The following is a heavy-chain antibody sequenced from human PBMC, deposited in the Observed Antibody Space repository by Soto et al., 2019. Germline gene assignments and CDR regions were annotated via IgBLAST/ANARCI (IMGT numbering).Heavy chain of an antibody. J-gene: IGHJ6*02. V-gene: IGHV3-30-3*01. CDR2: ISYDGSNK. CDR3: ARGYYGSGSYQMEEVLYPYYYGMDV. CDR1: GFTFSSYA. Sequence: QVQLVESGGGVVQPGRSLRLSCAASGFTFSSYAMHWVRQAPGKGLEWVAVISYDGSNKYYADSVKGRFTISRDNSKNTLDLQMNSLRAEDTAVYYCARGYYGSGSYQMEEVLYPYYYGMDVWGQGTTVTVSS. D-gene: IGHD3-10*01.